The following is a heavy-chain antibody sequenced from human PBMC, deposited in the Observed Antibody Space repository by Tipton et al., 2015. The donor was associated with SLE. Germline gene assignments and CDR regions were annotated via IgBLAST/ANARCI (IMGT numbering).Heavy chain of an antibody. CDR3: ARGRRGDFWSGYYTGNFDY. J-gene: IGHJ4*02. Sequence: QVQLVQSGAEVKKPGASVKVSCKASGYTFTGYYIHWVRQAPGQGLEWMGRINPNSGDTDYAQKFQGRVTMTRDTSISTAYMGLSRLRSDDTAMYYCARGRRGDFWSGYYTGNFDYWGQGTLVTVSS. D-gene: IGHD3-3*01. V-gene: IGHV1-2*06. CDR1: GYTFTGYY. CDR2: INPNSGDT.